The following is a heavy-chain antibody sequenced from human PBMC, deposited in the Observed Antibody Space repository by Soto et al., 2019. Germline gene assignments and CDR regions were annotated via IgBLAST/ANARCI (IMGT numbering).Heavy chain of an antibody. CDR3: AKDSIRITMIVVVPLYYFDY. D-gene: IGHD3-22*01. Sequence: GGSLRLSCAASGFTFSSYAMSWVRQAPGKGLEWVSAISGSGGSTYYADSVKGRFTISRDNSKNTLYLQMNSLRAEDTAVYYCAKDSIRITMIVVVPLYYFDYWGQGTLVTAPQ. J-gene: IGHJ4*02. V-gene: IGHV3-23*01. CDR1: GFTFSSYA. CDR2: ISGSGGST.